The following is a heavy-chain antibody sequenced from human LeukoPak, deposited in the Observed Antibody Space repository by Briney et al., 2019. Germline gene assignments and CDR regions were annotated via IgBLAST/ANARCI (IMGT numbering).Heavy chain of an antibody. J-gene: IGHJ4*02. V-gene: IGHV3-30-3*01. CDR1: GFIFSNYA. D-gene: IGHD2-2*01. CDR3: ASDYQKYGSTVEFDY. Sequence: GRSLRLSCATSGFIFSNYAMHWVRQAPGKGLEWVAGISYDGSNKYYADSAKGRFTISRDNSKATLYLQMNSLRTEDTAGYYCASDYQKYGSTVEFDYWGQGTLVTVSS. CDR2: ISYDGSNK.